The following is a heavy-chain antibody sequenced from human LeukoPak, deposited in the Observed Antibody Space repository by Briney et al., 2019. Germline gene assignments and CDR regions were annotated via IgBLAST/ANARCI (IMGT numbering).Heavy chain of an antibody. CDR1: GFTFDDYA. J-gene: IGHJ3*02. CDR3: AKDRSESLGAAHQDDAFDI. V-gene: IGHV3-9*01. CDR2: ISWNSGSI. D-gene: IGHD3-16*01. Sequence: PGGSLRLSCAASGFTFDDYAMHWVRQAPGKGLEWVSGISWNSGSIGYADSVKGRFTISRDNAKNSLYLQMNSLRAEDTALYYCAKDRSESLGAAHQDDAFDIWGQGTMVTVSS.